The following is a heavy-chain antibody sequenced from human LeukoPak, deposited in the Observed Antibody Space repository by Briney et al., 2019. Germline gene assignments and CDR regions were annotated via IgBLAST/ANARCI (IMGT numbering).Heavy chain of an antibody. J-gene: IGHJ4*02. CDR3: ARTRKNMIVVVIRPGHYFDY. CDR1: GGSISSSSYY. CDR2: IYYSGST. V-gene: IGHV4-39*01. Sequence: PSETLSLTCTVSGGSISSSSYYWGWIRQPPGKGLEWIGSIYYSGSTYYNPSLKSRVTISVDTSKNQFSLKLSSVTAADTAVYYCARTRKNMIVVVIRPGHYFDYWGQGTLVTVSS. D-gene: IGHD3-22*01.